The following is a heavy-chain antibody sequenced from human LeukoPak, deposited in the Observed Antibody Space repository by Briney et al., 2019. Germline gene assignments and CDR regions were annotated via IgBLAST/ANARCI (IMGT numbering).Heavy chain of an antibody. Sequence: GASVKASCKASGYTFTSYGISWVRQAPGQGLEWMGWISAYNGNTNYAQKLQGRVTMTTDTSTSTAYMGLRSLRSDDTAVYYCAREGVEMATIDYFDYWGQGTLVTVSS. CDR2: ISAYNGNT. J-gene: IGHJ4*02. D-gene: IGHD5-12*01. CDR1: GYTFTSYG. V-gene: IGHV1-18*01. CDR3: AREGVEMATIDYFDY.